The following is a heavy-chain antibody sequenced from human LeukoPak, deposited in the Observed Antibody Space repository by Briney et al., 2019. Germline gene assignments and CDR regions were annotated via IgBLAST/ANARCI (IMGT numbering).Heavy chain of an antibody. CDR2: ISTSGSTI. J-gene: IGHJ4*02. V-gene: IGHV3-48*03. Sequence: PGGSLRLSCAASGFTFSSYEMNWVRQAPGKGLEWVSYISTSGSTIYYADSVKGRFTISRDNAKNSLYLQMNSLRAEGTAVYYCARRYCSSTSRLLDYWGQGTLVTVSS. CDR1: GFTFSSYE. D-gene: IGHD2-2*01. CDR3: ARRYCSSTSRLLDY.